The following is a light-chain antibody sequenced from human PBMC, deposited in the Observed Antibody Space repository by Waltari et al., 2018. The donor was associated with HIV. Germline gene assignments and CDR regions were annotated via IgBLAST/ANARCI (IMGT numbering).Light chain of an antibody. J-gene: IGKJ1*01. Sequence: DIRLTQSPSTLSASAGDRVAITCRAGQNVGAFLAWYQQKTGKPPNLLIFQASILEGGVPSRFSGSVSGSDFTLTISGLQSDDFATYYCHQDASFSGTFGQGTKVEL. CDR3: HQDASFSGT. CDR1: QNVGAF. V-gene: IGKV1-5*03. CDR2: QAS.